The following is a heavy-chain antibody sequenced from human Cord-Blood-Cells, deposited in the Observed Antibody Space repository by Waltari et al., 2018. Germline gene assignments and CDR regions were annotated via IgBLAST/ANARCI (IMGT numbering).Heavy chain of an antibody. CDR1: GYTFTSYA. J-gene: IGHJ6*02. CDR3: ARDLVWFGELTGYYYGMDV. Sequence: QVQLVQSGSELKKPGASVKVSCKASGYTFTSYAMNWVRQAPGQGLEWMGWINTNTGNPTYAQGFTGRFVFSLDTSLSTAYLQISSLKAEDTALYYCARDLVWFGELTGYYYGMDVWGQGTTVTVSS. CDR2: INTNTGNP. V-gene: IGHV7-4-1*02. D-gene: IGHD3-10*01.